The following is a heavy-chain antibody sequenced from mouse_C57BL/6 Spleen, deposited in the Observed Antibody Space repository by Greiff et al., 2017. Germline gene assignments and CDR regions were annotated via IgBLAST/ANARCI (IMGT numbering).Heavy chain of an antibody. D-gene: IGHD1-1*01. CDR2: IDPSDSYT. Sequence: VKLQQPGAELVMPGASVKLSCKASGYTFTSYWMHWVKQRPGQGLEWIGEIDPSDSYTNYNQKFKGKSTLTVDKSSSTAYMRLSSLTSEDSAVYYCARLITTVVGAMDYWGQGTSVTVSS. CDR3: ARLITTVVGAMDY. V-gene: IGHV1-69*01. CDR1: GYTFTSYW. J-gene: IGHJ4*01.